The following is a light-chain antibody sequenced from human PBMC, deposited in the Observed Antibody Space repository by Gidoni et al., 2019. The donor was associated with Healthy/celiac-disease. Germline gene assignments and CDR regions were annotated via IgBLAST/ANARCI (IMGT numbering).Light chain of an antibody. CDR1: QSVSSY. V-gene: IGKV3-11*01. Sequence: EVVLTHSSATLSLSPGERATLSCRASQSVSSYLAWYQQKPGQAPRLLIYDASNRATGIPARFSGSGSGTDFTLTISSLEPEDFAVYYCQQRSNWITFGQGTRLEIK. J-gene: IGKJ5*01. CDR3: QQRSNWIT. CDR2: DAS.